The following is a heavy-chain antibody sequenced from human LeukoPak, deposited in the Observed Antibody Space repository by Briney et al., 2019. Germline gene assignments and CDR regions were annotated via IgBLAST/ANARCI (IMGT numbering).Heavy chain of an antibody. CDR1: GFTFSSYS. V-gene: IGHV3-48*01. CDR2: ISCSSSTI. Sequence: GGSLRLSCAASGFTFSSYSMNWVRQAPGKGLEWVSYISCSSSTIYYADSVKGRFTISRDNAKNSLYLQMNSLRAEDTAVYYCSRQRAGFTVTTSDYWGQGTLVTVSS. CDR3: SRQRAGFTVTTSDY. D-gene: IGHD4-17*01. J-gene: IGHJ4*02.